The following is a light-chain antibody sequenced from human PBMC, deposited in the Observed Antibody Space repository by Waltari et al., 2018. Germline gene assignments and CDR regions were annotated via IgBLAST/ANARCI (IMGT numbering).Light chain of an antibody. CDR2: DAS. CDR3: QQYNRWPPIT. Sequence: EIVMTQSPATLSVSPGETATLSCRASQSVSSNVAWYQKQPGQAPRLLIYDASTRATSIPAKFRGSGSGTEFTLTISSLQSEDFAVYYCQQYNRWPPITFGHGTRLEIK. J-gene: IGKJ5*01. CDR1: QSVSSN. V-gene: IGKV3-15*01.